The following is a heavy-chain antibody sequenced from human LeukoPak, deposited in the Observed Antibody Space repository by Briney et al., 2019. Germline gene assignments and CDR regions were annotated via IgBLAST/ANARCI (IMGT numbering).Heavy chain of an antibody. CDR1: GFTFSSYW. Sequence: PGGSLRLSCAASGFTFSSYWMSWVRQAPGKGLEWVANIKQDGSEKYYVDSVKGRFTISRDNTKNSSYLQMNSLRAEDTAVYYCAKEVGNYYDTSGQVDYWGQGTLVTVSS. V-gene: IGHV3-7*01. J-gene: IGHJ4*02. CDR3: AKEVGNYYDTSGQVDY. D-gene: IGHD3-22*01. CDR2: IKQDGSEK.